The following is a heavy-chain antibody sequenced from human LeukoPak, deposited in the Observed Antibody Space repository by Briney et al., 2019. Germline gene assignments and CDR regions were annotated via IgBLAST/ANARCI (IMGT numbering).Heavy chain of an antibody. Sequence: GGSLRLSCAASGFTLTSNSTNWVRQAPGKGLEWVSSISSSSSYIYSADSVKGRFTISRDNAKNSLYLQMNSLRAEDPAVYYCDSGYSSRWFPFDQWGQGTLVTVSS. CDR2: ISSSSSYI. V-gene: IGHV3-21*01. J-gene: IGHJ4*02. CDR3: DSGYSSRWFPFDQ. D-gene: IGHD5-12*01. CDR1: GFTLTSNS.